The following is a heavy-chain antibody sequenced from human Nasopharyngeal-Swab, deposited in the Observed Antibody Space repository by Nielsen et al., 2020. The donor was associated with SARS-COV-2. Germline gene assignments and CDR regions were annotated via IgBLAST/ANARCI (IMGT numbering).Heavy chain of an antibody. CDR1: GFTFRSFC. J-gene: IGHJ6*02. CDR3: ARVSGTQSIYYYYGMDV. Sequence: GGSLGLSCAASGFTFRSFCMKWVRQAPGEGLEWVSSISSSSSYIYYADSVKGRFTISRDNAKNSLYLQMNSLRAEDTAVYYCARVSGTQSIYYYYGMDVWGQGTTVTVSS. D-gene: IGHD1-1*01. CDR2: ISSSSSYI. V-gene: IGHV3-21*01.